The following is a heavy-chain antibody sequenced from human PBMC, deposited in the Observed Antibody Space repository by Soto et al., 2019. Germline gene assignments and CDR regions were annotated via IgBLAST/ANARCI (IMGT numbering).Heavy chain of an antibody. CDR1: GGSISSSSYY. CDR3: ARVPNNYYDSSGYYSTYYFDY. D-gene: IGHD3-22*01. CDR2: IYYSGST. V-gene: IGHV4-39*01. Sequence: SETLSLTCTVSGGSISSSSYYWGWIRQPPEKGLEWIGSIYYSGSTYYNPSLKSRVTISVDTSKNQFSLKLSSVTAADTAVYYCARVPNNYYDSSGYYSTYYFDYWGQGTLVTVSS. J-gene: IGHJ4*02.